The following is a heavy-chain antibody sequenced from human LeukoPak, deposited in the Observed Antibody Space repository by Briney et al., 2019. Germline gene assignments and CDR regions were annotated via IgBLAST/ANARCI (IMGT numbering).Heavy chain of an antibody. D-gene: IGHD5-12*01. CDR1: GGSISSYY. J-gene: IGHJ6*02. CDR3: ARDSGGYDYVYYYGMDV. V-gene: IGHV4-59*01. CDR2: IYYSGST. Sequence: SETLSLTCTVSGGSISSYYWSWIRQPPGKGLEWIGYIYYSGSTNYNPSLKSRVTISVDTSKNQFSLKLSSVTAADTAVYYCARDSGGYDYVYYYGMDVWGQGTTVTVSS.